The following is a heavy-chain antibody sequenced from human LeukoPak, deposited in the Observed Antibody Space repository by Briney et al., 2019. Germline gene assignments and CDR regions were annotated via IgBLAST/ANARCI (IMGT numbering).Heavy chain of an antibody. J-gene: IGHJ3*02. CDR2: IRSTPDGGAT. Sequence: GGSLRLSCAASGFTFIHSWMTWVRQAPGKGLEWDGSIRSTPDGGATDYAAPVKGRFTISRDDSKNTLYLQMSSLRTEDTAVYYCAKLGAMVTFTVVSAFDIRGQGTMVTVSS. D-gene: IGHD5-18*01. V-gene: IGHV3-15*01. CDR3: AKLGAMVTFTVVSAFDI. CDR1: GFTFIHSW.